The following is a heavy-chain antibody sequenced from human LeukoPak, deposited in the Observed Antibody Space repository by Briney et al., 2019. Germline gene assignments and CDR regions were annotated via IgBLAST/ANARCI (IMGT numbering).Heavy chain of an antibody. D-gene: IGHD1-26*01. V-gene: IGHV4/OR15-8*02. Sequence: SETLSLTCGVSGASISGTNWWSWVRQPPGQGLEWIGEISLAGQTNFNPSLNGRVTMSLDKSSNKLYLHLTSVTAADTATYFCSREGGPFCPFGYWGQGTLVIVSS. J-gene: IGHJ4*02. CDR3: SREGGPFCPFGY. CDR2: ISLAGQT. CDR1: GASISGTNW.